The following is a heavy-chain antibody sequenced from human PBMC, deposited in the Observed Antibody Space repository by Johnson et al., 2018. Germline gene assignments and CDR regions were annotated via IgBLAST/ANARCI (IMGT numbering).Heavy chain of an antibody. CDR3: AREREGGSATGYFDY. J-gene: IGHJ4*02. V-gene: IGHV1-46*01. D-gene: IGHD6-13*01. CDR2: INLSAGTT. Sequence: QVQLVQSGAEVKNPGASVKVSCKASGYIFISYYMYWVRQAPGQGLEWMGIINLSAGTTNYAQKFQGRVTMTRDTSTSTVYMELSSLRSEDTAMYYWAREREGGSATGYFDYWGQGTLIGVSS. CDR1: GYIFISYY.